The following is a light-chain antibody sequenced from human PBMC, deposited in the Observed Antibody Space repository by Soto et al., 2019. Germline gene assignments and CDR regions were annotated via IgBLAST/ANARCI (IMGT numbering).Light chain of an antibody. CDR1: QSVSSN. J-gene: IGKJ5*01. V-gene: IGKV3-15*01. Sequence: VLSQSPATLSLSPGERVTLSCRASQSVSSNLAWYQQKPGQAPRLLIYGASTRATGIPARFSGSGSGTEFTLTISSLQSEDFAVYYCQQYNNWRITFGQGTKLEIK. CDR2: GAS. CDR3: QQYNNWRIT.